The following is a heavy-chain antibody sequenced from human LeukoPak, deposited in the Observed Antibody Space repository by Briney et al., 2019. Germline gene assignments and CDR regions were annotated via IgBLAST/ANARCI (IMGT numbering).Heavy chain of an antibody. D-gene: IGHD6-13*01. CDR1: GFTFSSYS. J-gene: IGHJ6*03. CDR3: ARAIAAAGTYYYMDV. CDR2: ISSSSSYI. Sequence: GGSLRLSCAASGFTFSSYSMNWVRQAPGKGLEWVSSISSSSSYIYYADSVKGRFTISRDNAKNSLYLQMNSLRAEDTAVYYCARAIAAAGTYYYMDVWGKGTTVTVSS. V-gene: IGHV3-21*01.